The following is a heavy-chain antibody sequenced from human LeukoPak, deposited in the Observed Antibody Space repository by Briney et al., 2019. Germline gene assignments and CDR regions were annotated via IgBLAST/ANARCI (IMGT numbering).Heavy chain of an antibody. CDR2: INPNNGGT. D-gene: IGHD2-2*01. J-gene: IGHJ4*02. CDR1: VYTFTGYY. CDR3: ARGRGTTSSNFDY. V-gene: IGHV1-2*02. Sequence: ASVTVSCKASVYTFTGYYMHWVRQAPGQGREWMGWINPNNGGTNYAQKFQGRVTMTRDTSISTAYMELRRLTSDDTAVYYCARGRGTTSSNFDYWGQGTLVTVSS.